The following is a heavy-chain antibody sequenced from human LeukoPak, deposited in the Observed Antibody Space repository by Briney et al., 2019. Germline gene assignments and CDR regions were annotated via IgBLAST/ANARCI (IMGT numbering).Heavy chain of an antibody. CDR3: ARVWTSIAVAGTNWFDP. CDR1: GGTFSSYA. Sequence: GSSVKVSCKASGGTFSSYAISWVRQAPGQGLEWMGRIIPILGIANYAQKFQGRVTITADKSTSTAYMELSSLRSEDTAVYYCARVWTSIAVAGTNWFDPWGQGTLVTVSS. V-gene: IGHV1-69*04. D-gene: IGHD6-19*01. CDR2: IIPILGIA. J-gene: IGHJ5*02.